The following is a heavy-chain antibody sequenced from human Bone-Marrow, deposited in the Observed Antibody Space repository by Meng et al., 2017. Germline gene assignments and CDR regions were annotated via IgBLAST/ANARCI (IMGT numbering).Heavy chain of an antibody. V-gene: IGHV3-43*01. CDR2: ISWDGGST. CDR3: AKVAGQQWLVPDDAFDI. Sequence: GGSLRLSCAASGFTFDDYTMHWVRQAPGKGLEWVSLISWDGGSTYYADSVKGRFTISRDNSKNSLYLQMNSLRTEDTALYYCAKVAGQQWLVPDDAFDIWGQGTMVTV. D-gene: IGHD6-19*01. CDR1: GFTFDDYT. J-gene: IGHJ3*02.